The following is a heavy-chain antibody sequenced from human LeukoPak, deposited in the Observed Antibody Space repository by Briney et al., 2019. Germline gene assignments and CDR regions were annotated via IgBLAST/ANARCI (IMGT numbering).Heavy chain of an antibody. D-gene: IGHD2-2*01. Sequence: PGGSLRLSCAASGFTFSSYEMNWVRQAPGKGLEWVSYISSSGSTIYYADSVKGRFTISRDNAKNSLYLQMNSLRAEDTAVYYCARVAPAADDAFDIWGQGTMVTVPS. CDR1: GFTFSSYE. CDR2: ISSSGSTI. V-gene: IGHV3-48*03. CDR3: ARVAPAADDAFDI. J-gene: IGHJ3*02.